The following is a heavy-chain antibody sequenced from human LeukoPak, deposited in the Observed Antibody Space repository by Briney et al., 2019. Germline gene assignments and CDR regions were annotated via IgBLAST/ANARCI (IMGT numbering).Heavy chain of an antibody. CDR3: GERFFNNSRWFSFDAFDF. D-gene: IGHD2-15*01. CDR1: GFTFSSYG. V-gene: IGHV3-33*01. Sequence: GGSLRLSCAASGFTFSSYGMHWVRQAPGKGLEWVAVIWYDGSNKYYADSVKGRFTISRDNSKNTLYLQMNSLRAEETAVYYCGERFFNNSRWFSFDAFDFLGQGTMVTVSS. J-gene: IGHJ3*01. CDR2: IWYDGSNK.